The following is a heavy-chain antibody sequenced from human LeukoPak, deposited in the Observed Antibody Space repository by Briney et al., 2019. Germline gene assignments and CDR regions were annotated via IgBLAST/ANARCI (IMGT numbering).Heavy chain of an antibody. CDR1: GGSFSGYY. Sequence: SETLSLTCAVYGGSFSGYYWSWLRQPPGKGLEWIGEINHSGSTNYNPSLKSRVTISVDTSKNQFSLKLSSVTAADTAVYYCATQGYSYGDIDYWGQGTLVTVSS. J-gene: IGHJ4*02. V-gene: IGHV4-34*01. CDR2: INHSGST. D-gene: IGHD5-18*01. CDR3: ATQGYSYGDIDY.